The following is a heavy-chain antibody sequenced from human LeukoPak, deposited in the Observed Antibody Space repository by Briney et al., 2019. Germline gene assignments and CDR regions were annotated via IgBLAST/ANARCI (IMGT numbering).Heavy chain of an antibody. CDR1: GFTFSKYA. CDR2: ISPSDGNT. V-gene: IGHV3-23*01. J-gene: IGHJ4*02. CDR3: AKDSSVPYGITE. Sequence: GGSLRLSCAASGFTFSKYAMSWVRQAPGKGLEWVSAISPSDGNTFYADSVKGRFTISRDNSMNTLSLHMYSLRAEDTALYYCAKDSSVPYGITEWGQGTLVTVSS. D-gene: IGHD4-17*01.